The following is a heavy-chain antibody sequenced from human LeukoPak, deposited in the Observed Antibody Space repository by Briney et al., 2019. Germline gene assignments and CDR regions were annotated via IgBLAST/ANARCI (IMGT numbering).Heavy chain of an antibody. D-gene: IGHD6-19*01. CDR2: TYYRSKWYK. V-gene: IGHV6-1*01. CDR1: GDSVSSNTAA. J-gene: IGHJ4*02. CDR3: ARVSDFSGWFDY. Sequence: SQTLSLTCAISGDSVSSNTAAWNWIRQSPSRGLEWLGRTYYRSKWYKDYAVFVKSRITINPDTSKNQLSLQLNSVTPEDTAVYYCARVSDFSGWFDYWGQGTLVTVSS.